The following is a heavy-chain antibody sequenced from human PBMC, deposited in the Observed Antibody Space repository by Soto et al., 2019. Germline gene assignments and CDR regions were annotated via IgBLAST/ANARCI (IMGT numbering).Heavy chain of an antibody. CDR1: GYTFTGYY. V-gene: IGHV1-2*04. J-gene: IGHJ6*02. CDR3: ARDRSYGSGSEYYYYGMDV. D-gene: IGHD3-10*01. CDR2: INPNSGGT. Sequence: ASVKVSCKASGYTFTGYYMHWVRQAPGQGLEWMGWINPNSGGTNYAQKFQGWVTMTRDTSISTAYMELSRLRSDDTAVYYCARDRSYGSGSEYYYYGMDVWGQGTTVTVSS.